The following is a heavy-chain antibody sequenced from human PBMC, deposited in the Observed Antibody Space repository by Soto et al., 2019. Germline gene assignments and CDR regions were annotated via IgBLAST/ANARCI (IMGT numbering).Heavy chain of an antibody. D-gene: IGHD3-22*01. CDR1: GFTFSSYW. J-gene: IGHJ4*02. Sequence: EVQLVESGGGLVQPGGSLRLSCAASGFTFSSYWMSWVRQAPGKGLEWVANIKQDGNEKYYVDSVKGRFTISRDNTKNSMYLQMNSLRAEDTAVYYCARQREYHNSWGQASLVIVSS. V-gene: IGHV3-7*01. CDR3: ARQREYHNS. CDR2: IKQDGNEK.